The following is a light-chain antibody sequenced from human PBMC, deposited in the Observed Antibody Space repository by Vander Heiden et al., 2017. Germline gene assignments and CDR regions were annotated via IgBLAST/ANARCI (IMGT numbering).Light chain of an antibody. Sequence: QSALTQPASVSGSPGQSITISCTGTSSDVGGHNYVSWYQQHPGKAPKLIIFDVSDRPSGVSSRFSGSKSGNTASLTISGLQAEDEADYYCCSYTNRHTYVFGTGTEVTVL. CDR2: DVS. CDR1: SSDVGGHNY. J-gene: IGLJ1*01. V-gene: IGLV2-14*03. CDR3: CSYTNRHTYV.